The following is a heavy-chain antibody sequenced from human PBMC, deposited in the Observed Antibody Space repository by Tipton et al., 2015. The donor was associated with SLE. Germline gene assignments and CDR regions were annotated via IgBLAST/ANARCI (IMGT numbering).Heavy chain of an antibody. CDR1: GGSFRGYY. D-gene: IGHD2-8*01. V-gene: IGHV4-34*01. Sequence: TLSLTCAVYGGSFRGYYWSWIRQAPGKGLEWIGEINPSGGTNYNPSLKSRVTMSIDTSRNQFSLKLSSVTAAATAVYYCARGMLTWRGAIVGVDVWGQGTTVNVSS. J-gene: IGHJ6*02. CDR3: ARGMLTWRGAIVGVDV. CDR2: INPSGGT.